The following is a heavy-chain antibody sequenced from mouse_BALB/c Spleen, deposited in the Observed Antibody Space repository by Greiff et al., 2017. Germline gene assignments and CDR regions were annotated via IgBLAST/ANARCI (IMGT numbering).Heavy chain of an antibody. J-gene: IGHJ3*01. CDR3: ARDQGGNAWFAY. CDR2: ISNLAYSI. D-gene: IGHD2-1*01. Sequence: EVKLMESGGGLVQPGGSRKLSCAASGFTFSDYGMAWVRQAPGKGPEWVAFISNLAYSIYYADTVTGRFTISRENAKNTLYLEMSSLRSEDTAMYYCARDQGGNAWFAYWGQGTLVTVSA. V-gene: IGHV5-15*02. CDR1: GFTFSDYG.